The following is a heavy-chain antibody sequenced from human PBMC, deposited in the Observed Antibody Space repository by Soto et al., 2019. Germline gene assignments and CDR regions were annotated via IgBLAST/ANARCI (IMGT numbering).Heavy chain of an antibody. Sequence: ASMEVSCKASGYTFTSYGITWVRPAPGPGLEWMGWISAYNGNTNYAQKLQGRVTMTTETSTSTAYMELRSLRSADTAVYYCAREVYYYDSSGYRGDYFDYWG. D-gene: IGHD3-22*01. CDR1: GYTFTSYG. CDR2: ISAYNGNT. CDR3: AREVYYYDSSGYRGDYFDY. J-gene: IGHJ4*01. V-gene: IGHV1-18*01.